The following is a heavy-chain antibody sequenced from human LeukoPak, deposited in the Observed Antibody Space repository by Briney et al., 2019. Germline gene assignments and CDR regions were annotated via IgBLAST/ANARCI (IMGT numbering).Heavy chain of an antibody. CDR1: GGSISSYY. CDR2: IYYSGST. D-gene: IGHD5-18*01. J-gene: IGHJ4*02. Sequence: PSETLSLTCTVSGGSISSYYWSWIRQPPGKGLEWIGYIYYSGSTNYNPSLKGRVTISVDTSRNQFSLKLSSVTAADTAVYYCARDGPRRVSGLWGTSMVHYFDYWGQGTLVTVSS. CDR3: ARDGPRRVSGLWGTSMVHYFDY. V-gene: IGHV4-59*01.